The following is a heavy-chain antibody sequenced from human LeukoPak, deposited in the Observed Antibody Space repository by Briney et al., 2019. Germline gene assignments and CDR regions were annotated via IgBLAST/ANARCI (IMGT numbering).Heavy chain of an antibody. D-gene: IGHD3-22*01. CDR1: GYTFTSYG. Sequence: ASVKVSFKASGYTFTSYGISWVRQAPGQGLEWMGWISAYNGNTNYAQKLQGRVTMTTDTSTSTAYMELRSLRSDDTAVYYCAKYYYDSSGYYWFDPWGQGTLVTVSS. J-gene: IGHJ5*02. CDR2: ISAYNGNT. V-gene: IGHV1-18*01. CDR3: AKYYYDSSGYYWFDP.